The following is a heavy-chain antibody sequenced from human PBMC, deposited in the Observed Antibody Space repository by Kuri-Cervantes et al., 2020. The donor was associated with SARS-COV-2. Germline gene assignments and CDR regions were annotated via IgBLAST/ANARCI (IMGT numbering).Heavy chain of an antibody. CDR2: ISSSSSTI. CDR3: ARDSHPYGSGSPFDY. J-gene: IGHJ4*02. CDR1: GFTVSSNY. Sequence: GGSLRLSCAASGFTVSSNYMSWVRQAPGKGLEWVSYISSSSSTIYYADSVKGRFTISRDNAKNSLYLQMNSLRAEDTAVYYCARDSHPYGSGSPFDYWGQGNRVTVSS. V-gene: IGHV3-48*01. D-gene: IGHD3-10*01.